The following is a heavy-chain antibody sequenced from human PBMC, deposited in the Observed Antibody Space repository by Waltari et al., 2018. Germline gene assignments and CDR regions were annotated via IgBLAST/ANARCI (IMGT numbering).Heavy chain of an antibody. V-gene: IGHV4-61*09. CDR1: GGSISSGSYY. J-gene: IGHJ6*02. CDR2: IYTSGGT. Sequence: QVQLQESGPGLVKPSQTLSLTCTVSGGSISSGSYYWSWIRQPAGKGLEWIGYIYTSGGTNYNPSLKSRVTISVDTSKNQFSLKLSSVTAADTAVYYCARRLTLPLYYGMDVWGQGTTVTVSS. CDR3: ARRLTLPLYYGMDV. D-gene: IGHD2-15*01.